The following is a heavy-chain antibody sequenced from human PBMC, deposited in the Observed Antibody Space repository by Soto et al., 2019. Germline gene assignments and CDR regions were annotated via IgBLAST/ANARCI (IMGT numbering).Heavy chain of an antibody. CDR2: IIPILGLA. CDR1: GGTFSIYT. D-gene: IGHD3-22*01. J-gene: IGHJ4*02. Sequence: QVQLVQSGAEVMKPGYSVKVSCKASGGTFSIYTISWVRQAPGQGLEWMGRIIPILGLANYAQKFQGRVTITADKSTSTAYMELRSLSSEDTAVYYCASRYDSSDYWGQGTLVTVSS. V-gene: IGHV1-69*02. CDR3: ASRYDSSDY.